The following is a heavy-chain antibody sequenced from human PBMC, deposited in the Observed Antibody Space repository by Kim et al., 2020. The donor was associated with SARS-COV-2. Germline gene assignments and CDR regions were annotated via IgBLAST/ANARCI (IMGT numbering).Heavy chain of an antibody. V-gene: IGHV3-23*01. D-gene: IGHD3-22*01. CDR1: KFTFTGYA. CDR2: IVGGGGST. Sequence: GGFLRLSCVASKFTFTGYAMNWVRQAPGRGLEWVSAIVGGGGSTYYADSVKGRFTISRDNSKNTLYLQMDNLRADDTAVYYCAKDFGSSGYHPFDYWGQGTLVTVSS. CDR3: AKDFGSSGYHPFDY. J-gene: IGHJ4*02.